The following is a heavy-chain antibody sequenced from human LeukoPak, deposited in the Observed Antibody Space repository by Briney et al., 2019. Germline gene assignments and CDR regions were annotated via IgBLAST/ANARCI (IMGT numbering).Heavy chain of an antibody. CDR3: ARDPSSREGYSSSWYDY. Sequence: GASVKVSCKASGYTFTSYGISWVRQARGQGLEWMGWSSAYNGNTNYAQKLQGRVTMTTDTSTSTAYMELMSLRSDDTAVYYCARDPSSREGYSSSWYDYWGQGTLVTVSS. J-gene: IGHJ4*02. CDR2: SSAYNGNT. CDR1: GYTFTSYG. V-gene: IGHV1-18*01. D-gene: IGHD6-13*01.